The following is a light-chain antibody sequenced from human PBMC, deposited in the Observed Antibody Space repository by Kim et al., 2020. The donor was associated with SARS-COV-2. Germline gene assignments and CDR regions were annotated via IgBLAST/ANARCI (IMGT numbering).Light chain of an antibody. Sequence: GQSITISCTGSSREIGYYNLVSWYQQHPGKAPKVIIFEVTKRPSGVSNRFSGSKSGNKASLTISGRQAEDEADYYCCSHATNRAVVFGGGTQLTVL. J-gene: IGLJ2*01. CDR3: CSHATNRAVV. V-gene: IGLV2-23*02. CDR1: SREIGYYNL. CDR2: EVT.